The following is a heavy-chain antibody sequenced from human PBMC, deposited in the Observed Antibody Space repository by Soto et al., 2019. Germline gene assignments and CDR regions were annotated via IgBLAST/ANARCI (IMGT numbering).Heavy chain of an antibody. CDR3: AKDRSTWQKPAFFDF. D-gene: IGHD2-2*01. CDR1: GFTYSNYA. CDR2: ITSDGST. V-gene: IGHV3-23*01. J-gene: IGHJ4*02. Sequence: PGGSLRLSCVASGFTYSNYAMSWVRQAPGKGLEWVSSITSDGSTYYADSVKGRLTISRDNSKNTLYLQMNSLGAEDSAVYYCAKDRSTWQKPAFFDFWGQGTLVTVSS.